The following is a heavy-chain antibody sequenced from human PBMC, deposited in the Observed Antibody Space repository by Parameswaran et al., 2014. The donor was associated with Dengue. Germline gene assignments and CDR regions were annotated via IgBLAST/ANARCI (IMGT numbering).Heavy chain of an antibody. CDR3: AGDGFKTLDY. V-gene: IGHV3-30-3*01. Sequence: VRQMPGKGLEWVAVISYDGSNTYYADSVKGRFTISRDNSKNTLYLQMNSLRTEDTAVYYCAGDGFKTLDYWGQGTLVTVSS. J-gene: IGHJ4*02. D-gene: IGHD2-2*03. CDR2: ISYDGSNT.